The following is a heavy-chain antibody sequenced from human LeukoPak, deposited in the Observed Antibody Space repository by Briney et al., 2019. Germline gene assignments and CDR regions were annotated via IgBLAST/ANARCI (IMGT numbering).Heavy chain of an antibody. CDR3: TTDGGYSYGYFYYYYGMDV. V-gene: IGHV3-15*01. CDR1: GFTFSNAW. J-gene: IGHJ6*02. Sequence: PGGSLRLSCAASGFTFSNAWMSWVRQAPGKGLEWVGRIKSKTDGGTTDYAAPVKGRFTISRDDSKNTLYLQMNSLKTEDTAVYYCTTDGGYSYGYFYYYYGMDVWGQGTTVTVSS. CDR2: IKSKTDGGTT. D-gene: IGHD5-18*01.